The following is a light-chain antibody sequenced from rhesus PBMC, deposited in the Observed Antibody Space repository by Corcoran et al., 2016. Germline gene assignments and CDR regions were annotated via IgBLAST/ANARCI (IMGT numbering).Light chain of an antibody. CDR3: EQTLQTPPP. V-gene: IGKV2-78*01. CDR1: QSLLHSNGYSS. Sequence: DIVMTQTPLSLSVTPGEPASISCRSSQSLLHSNGYSSLHWYLQKPSKSPLLLLYAVSNRASGVPDRFSGSGDGTDFTLKISRVDAEHVGVYYCEQTLQTPPPFGGGTKVEIK. J-gene: IGKJ4*01. CDR2: AVS.